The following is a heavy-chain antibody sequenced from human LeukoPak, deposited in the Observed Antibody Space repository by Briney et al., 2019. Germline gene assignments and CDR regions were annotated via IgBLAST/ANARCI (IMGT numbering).Heavy chain of an antibody. CDR2: ITNSGSPI. CDR1: GFILSDDY. V-gene: IGHV3-11*04. Sequence: GGSLRLSCAASGFILSDDYMSWIRQAPGRGREWVSYITNSGSPIYYADSVKGRFTISRDNAKNSLYLQMNSLRAEDTAVYYCARAYAPIAVSGYNWFDPWGQGTLVTVSS. J-gene: IGHJ5*02. D-gene: IGHD6-19*01. CDR3: ARAYAPIAVSGYNWFDP.